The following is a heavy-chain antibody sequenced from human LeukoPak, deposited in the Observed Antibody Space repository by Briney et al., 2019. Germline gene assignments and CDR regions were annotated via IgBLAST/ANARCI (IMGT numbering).Heavy chain of an antibody. J-gene: IGHJ4*02. D-gene: IGHD2-8*01. V-gene: IGHV4-59*08. CDR1: GGSISSYS. Sequence: SETLSLTCTVSGGSISSYSWSWIRQPPGKGLEWIGYIYYSGSTNYNPSLKSRVTISVDTSKNQFSLKLSSVTAADTAVYYCARHVYCTNDVCSDYWGQGTLVTVSS. CDR3: ARHVYCTNDVCSDY. CDR2: IYYSGST.